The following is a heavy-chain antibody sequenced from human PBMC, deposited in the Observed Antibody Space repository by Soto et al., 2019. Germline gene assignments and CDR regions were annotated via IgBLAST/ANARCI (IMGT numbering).Heavy chain of an antibody. J-gene: IGHJ6*02. CDR2: ISAYNGNT. V-gene: IGHV1-18*01. Sequence: QVQLVQSGAEVKKPGASVKVSCKASGYTFTSYGISWVRQAPGQGLEWMGWISAYNGNTNYAQKLQGRVSVPTDTSMSTAYMELRSLRSDDTAVYYCARGSRFLEWLLPGVDVWGQGTTVTVSS. D-gene: IGHD3-3*01. CDR1: GYTFTSYG. CDR3: ARGSRFLEWLLPGVDV.